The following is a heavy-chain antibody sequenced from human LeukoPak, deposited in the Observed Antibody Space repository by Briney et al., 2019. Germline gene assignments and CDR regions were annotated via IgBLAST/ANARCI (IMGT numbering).Heavy chain of an antibody. D-gene: IGHD2-2*01. J-gene: IGHJ4*02. CDR3: ARLGYCSSTSCYAYDY. CDR1: GGSFSGYY. Sequence: SETLSLTCAVYGGSFSGYYWSWIRQPPGKGLEWIGEINHSGSTNYNPSLKSLVTISVDTSKNQFPLKLSSVNAADTAVYYCARLGYCSSTSCYAYDYWGQGTLVTVSS. CDR2: INHSGST. V-gene: IGHV4-34*01.